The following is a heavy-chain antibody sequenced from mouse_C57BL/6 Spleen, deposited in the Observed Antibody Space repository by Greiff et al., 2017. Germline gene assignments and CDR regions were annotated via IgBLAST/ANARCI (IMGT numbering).Heavy chain of an antibody. CDR2: IYPGDGDT. CDR1: GYAFSSSW. D-gene: IGHD1-1*01. Sequence: VKLMESGPELVKPGASVKISCKASGYAFSSSWMNWVKQRPGKGLEWIGRIYPGDGDTNYNGKFKGKATLTADKSSSTAYMQLSSLTSEDSAVYFCARPISYYYGSSSEAMDYWGQGTSVTVSS. J-gene: IGHJ4*01. V-gene: IGHV1-82*01. CDR3: ARPISYYYGSSSEAMDY.